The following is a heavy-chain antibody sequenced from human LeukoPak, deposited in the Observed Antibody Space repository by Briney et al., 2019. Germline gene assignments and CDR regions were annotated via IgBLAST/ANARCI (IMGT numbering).Heavy chain of an antibody. CDR1: GFTFSNAW. J-gene: IGHJ3*02. D-gene: IGHD6-13*01. Sequence: PGGSLRLSCAASGFTFSNAWMSWVRQAPGKGLEWVGRIKSKTDGGTTDYAAPVKGRFTISRDDSKNTLYLRMNSLKTEDTAVYYCTTAFEYSSSWYAFDIWGQGTMVTVSS. CDR3: TTAFEYSSSWYAFDI. CDR2: IKSKTDGGTT. V-gene: IGHV3-15*01.